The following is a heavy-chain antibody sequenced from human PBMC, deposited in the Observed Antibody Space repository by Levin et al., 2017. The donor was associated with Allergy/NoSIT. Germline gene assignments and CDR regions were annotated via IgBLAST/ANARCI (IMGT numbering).Heavy chain of an antibody. CDR3: ARAPGYQLPQERAFDI. D-gene: IGHD2-2*01. Sequence: AGGSLRLSCAASGFTVSSNYMSWVRQAPGKGLEWVSVIYSGGSTYYADSVKGRFTISRDNSKNTLYLQMNSLRAEDTAVYYCARAPGYQLPQERAFDIWGQGTMVTVSS. CDR1: GFTVSSNY. J-gene: IGHJ3*02. V-gene: IGHV3-53*01. CDR2: IYSGGST.